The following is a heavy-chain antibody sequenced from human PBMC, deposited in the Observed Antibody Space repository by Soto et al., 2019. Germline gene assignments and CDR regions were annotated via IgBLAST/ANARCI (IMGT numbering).Heavy chain of an antibody. V-gene: IGHV3-23*01. D-gene: IGHD3-3*01. CDR2: ISGSGGST. Sequence: AGLLMRLCWAVAEVTFISHAGSWVRQAPGTGLEWVSAISGSGGSTYYADSVKGRFTISRDNSKNTLYLQMNSLRAEDTAVYYCAKAGPSPFWRGYYTDSCFDPWGQRTLARVSS. CDR3: AKAGPSPFWRGYYTDSCFDP. J-gene: IGHJ5*02. CDR1: EVTFISHA.